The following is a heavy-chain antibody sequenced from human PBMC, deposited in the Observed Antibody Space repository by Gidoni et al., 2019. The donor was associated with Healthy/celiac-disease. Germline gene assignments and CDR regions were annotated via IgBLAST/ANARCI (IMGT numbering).Heavy chain of an antibody. CDR2: ISSSGSTI. D-gene: IGHD3-10*01. CDR1: GFTFRSYE. Sequence: EVQRVESGGGLVQPGGSLRLSCAASGFTFRSYEMNWVRQAPGKGLEWVSYISSSGSTIYYADSVKGRFTISRDNAKNSLYLQMNSLRAEDTAVYYCARDQYGSAQRGNYYYYGMDVWGQGTTVTVSS. CDR3: ARDQYGSAQRGNYYYYGMDV. J-gene: IGHJ6*02. V-gene: IGHV3-48*03.